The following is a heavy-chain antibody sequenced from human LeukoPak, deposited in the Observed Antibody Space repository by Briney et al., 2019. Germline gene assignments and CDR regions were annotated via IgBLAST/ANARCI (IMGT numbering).Heavy chain of an antibody. CDR1: GDSISSYY. Sequence: SETLSLTCTVSGDSISSYYWSWIRQPPGKGLEWIGCIYTSGSTNYNPSLKSRVAISIDTSKNQFSLKLTSVTAADTALYYCAKDIVSVFDCSGGSCYSRGAFDIRGQGTMVTVSS. CDR2: IYTSGST. CDR3: AKDIVSVFDCSGGSCYSRGAFDI. J-gene: IGHJ3*02. V-gene: IGHV4-4*09. D-gene: IGHD2-15*01.